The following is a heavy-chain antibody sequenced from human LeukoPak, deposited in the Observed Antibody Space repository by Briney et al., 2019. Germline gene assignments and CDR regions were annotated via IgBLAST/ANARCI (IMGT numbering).Heavy chain of an antibody. CDR1: GYTFTGYY. V-gene: IGHV1-3*01. CDR3: ARDAPLYCSSTSCSARNDAFDI. Sequence: ASVKVSCKASGYTFTGYYMHWVRQAPGQGLEWMGWINAGNGNTKYSQKFQGRVTITRDTSASTAYMELSSLRSEDTAVYYCARDAPLYCSSTSCSARNDAFDIWGQGTMVTVSS. J-gene: IGHJ3*02. D-gene: IGHD2-2*01. CDR2: INAGNGNT.